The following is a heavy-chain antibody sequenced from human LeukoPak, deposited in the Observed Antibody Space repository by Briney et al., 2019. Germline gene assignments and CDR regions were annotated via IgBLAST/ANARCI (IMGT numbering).Heavy chain of an antibody. Sequence: GGSLRLSCAASGFTFSSYAMSWVRQAPGKGLERVSAISGSGGSTYYADSVKGRFTISRDNSKNTLYLQMNSLRAEDTAVYYCAKCVVPAATWAGPICYMDVWGKGTTVTVSS. J-gene: IGHJ6*03. CDR1: GFTFSSYA. D-gene: IGHD2-2*01. CDR2: ISGSGGST. V-gene: IGHV3-23*01. CDR3: AKCVVPAATWAGPICYMDV.